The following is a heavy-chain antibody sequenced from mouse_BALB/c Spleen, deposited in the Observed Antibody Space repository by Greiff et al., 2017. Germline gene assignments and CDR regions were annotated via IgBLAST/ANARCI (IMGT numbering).Heavy chain of an antibody. CDR1: GYAFSSSW. V-gene: IGHV1-82*01. Sequence: VQLQQSGPELVKPGASVKISCKASGYAFSSSWMNWVKQRPGQGLEWIGRIYPGDGDTNYNGKFKGKATLTADKSSSTAYMQLSSLTSVDSAVYFCAKGNYDGTPFAYWGQGTLVTVSA. CDR3: AKGNYDGTPFAY. CDR2: IYPGDGDT. D-gene: IGHD2-4*01. J-gene: IGHJ3*01.